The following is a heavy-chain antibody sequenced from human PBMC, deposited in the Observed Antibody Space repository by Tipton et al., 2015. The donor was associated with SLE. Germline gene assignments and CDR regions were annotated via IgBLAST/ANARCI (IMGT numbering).Heavy chain of an antibody. V-gene: IGHV3-30*03. CDR1: GFTFSSYG. CDR2: ISYDGSNK. Sequence: SLRLSCAASGFTFSSYGMHWVRQAPGKGLEWVAVISYDGSNKYYADSVKGRFTISRDNSKNTLYLQMNSLRAEDTAVYYCARSGYDYDFDYWGQGTLVTVSS. D-gene: IGHD5-12*01. J-gene: IGHJ4*02. CDR3: ARSGYDYDFDY.